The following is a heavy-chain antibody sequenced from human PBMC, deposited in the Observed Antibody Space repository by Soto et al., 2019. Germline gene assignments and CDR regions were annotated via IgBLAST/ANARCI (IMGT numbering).Heavy chain of an antibody. CDR3: ARVVKAGDYGDYGRYYFDY. CDR1: GYTFTTYG. CDR2: ISAYSGNT. D-gene: IGHD4-17*01. Sequence: QVQLVQSGAEVKKPGASVKVSCKASGYTFTTYGITWVRQAPGQGLEWMVWISAYSGNTNYAQKLQGRLTVTTDTSTNTAYMDRRSLRSDDTAVYYCARVVKAGDYGDYGRYYFDYWGHGTLVTVSS. J-gene: IGHJ4*01. V-gene: IGHV1-18*04.